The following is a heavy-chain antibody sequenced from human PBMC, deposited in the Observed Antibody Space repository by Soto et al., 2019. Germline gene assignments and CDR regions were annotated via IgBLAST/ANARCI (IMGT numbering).Heavy chain of an antibody. CDR3: XXXXXXXVY. CDR1: GFTFSTYW. CDR2: XXXXXXXX. Sequence: EVQLVESGGGLVQPGGSLRLPCAASGFTFSTYWMTWVRQPPGKGLEWVAXXXXXXXXXXXVDSVRGRFTIXRDNAKXXXXXXXXXXXXXXXXXXXXXXXXXXXVYWGQGTLVTVSP. V-gene: IGHV3-7*01. J-gene: IGHJ4*02.